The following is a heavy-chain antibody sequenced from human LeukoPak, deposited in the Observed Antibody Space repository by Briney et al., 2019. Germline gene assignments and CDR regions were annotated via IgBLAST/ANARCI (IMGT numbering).Heavy chain of an antibody. D-gene: IGHD6-19*01. CDR3: ARCDSGGWFFDS. V-gene: IGHV4-34*01. CDR1: GLSFSGYS. J-gene: IGHJ5*01. Sequence: SETLSLTCAVSGLSFSGYSWNWIRHSPGKGLEWIVEINKSGSTKYKPSLKSLVDISIDTSKSQFTMRLNSVSAAGTALYYCARCDSGGWFFDSWGQGALVTVSS. CDR2: INKSGST.